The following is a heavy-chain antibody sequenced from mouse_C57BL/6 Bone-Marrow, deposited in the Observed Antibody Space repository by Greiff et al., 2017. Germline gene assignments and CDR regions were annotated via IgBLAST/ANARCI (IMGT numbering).Heavy chain of an antibody. Sequence: EVQLVESGGGLVKPGGSLKLSCAASGFTFSSYAMSWVRQTPEKRLEWVATISDGGSYTYYPDNVKGRFTISRDNAKNNLYLQMSHLKSEDTAMYYCARESNYGSSWGCAYWGQGTLVTVSA. V-gene: IGHV5-4*01. CDR2: ISDGGSYT. CDR3: ARESNYGSSWGCAY. CDR1: GFTFSSYA. J-gene: IGHJ3*01. D-gene: IGHD1-1*01.